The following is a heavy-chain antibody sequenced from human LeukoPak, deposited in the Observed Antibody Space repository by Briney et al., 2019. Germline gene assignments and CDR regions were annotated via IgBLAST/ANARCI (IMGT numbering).Heavy chain of an antibody. CDR2: MNPNSGNT. Sequence: ASVKVSCKASGYTFTSYDINWVRQATGQGLEWMGWMNPNSGNTGYAQKFQGRVTITRNTSISTAYMELSSLRSEDTAVYYCARGRGIVVVPAATYYFDYWGQETLVTVSS. D-gene: IGHD2-2*01. V-gene: IGHV1-8*03. J-gene: IGHJ4*02. CDR3: ARGRGIVVVPAATYYFDY. CDR1: GYTFTSYD.